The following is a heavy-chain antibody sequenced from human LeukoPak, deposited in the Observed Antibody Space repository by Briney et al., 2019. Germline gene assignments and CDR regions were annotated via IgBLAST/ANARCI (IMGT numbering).Heavy chain of an antibody. V-gene: IGHV1-2*02. Sequence: ASVKVSCKASGYTFTDYYMHWVRQAPGQGLEWMGWINPNTGGTNYAQEFQGRVTITRDTSISTAYMELSRLRSDDTAVYYCARSSFHIPPGYWGQGTLVTVSS. CDR1: GYTFTDYY. CDR2: INPNTGGT. J-gene: IGHJ4*02. D-gene: IGHD2-2*02. CDR3: ARSSFHIPPGY.